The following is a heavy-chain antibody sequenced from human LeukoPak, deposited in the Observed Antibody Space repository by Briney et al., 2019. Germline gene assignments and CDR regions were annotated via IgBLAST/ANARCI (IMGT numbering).Heavy chain of an antibody. CDR1: GFTFSSYS. V-gene: IGHV3-21*01. CDR2: ISSSSSYI. Sequence: KPGGSLRLSCAASGFTFSSYSMNWVRQAPGKGLEWVSSISSSSSYIYYADSVKGRFTISRDNAKNSLYLQMNSLRAEDTAVYYCARVRYPPRKIAVAGIWFDYWGQGTLVTVSS. D-gene: IGHD6-19*01. J-gene: IGHJ4*02. CDR3: ARVRYPPRKIAVAGIWFDY.